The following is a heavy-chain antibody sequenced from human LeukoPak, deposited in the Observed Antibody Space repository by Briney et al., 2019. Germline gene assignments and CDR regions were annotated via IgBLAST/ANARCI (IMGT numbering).Heavy chain of an antibody. J-gene: IGHJ6*03. CDR3: ARGMLSSAGYHWYYYMDV. CDR1: GFTSGNYW. V-gene: IGHV3-74*01. Sequence: GGSLRLSCVASGFTSGNYWMHWVRQAPGKGPEWVSRIDDDGTDTHYAVSVKGRFTISRDNAKNTLYLQMNSLRGEDTAVYYCARGMLSSAGYHWYYYMDVWGKGAMVTVSS. D-gene: IGHD3-3*01. CDR2: IDDDGTDT.